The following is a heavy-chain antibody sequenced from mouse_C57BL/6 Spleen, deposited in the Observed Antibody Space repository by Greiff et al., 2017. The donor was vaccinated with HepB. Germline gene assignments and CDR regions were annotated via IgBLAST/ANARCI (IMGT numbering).Heavy chain of an antibody. J-gene: IGHJ2*01. CDR3: ARPTGTGANYFDY. V-gene: IGHV5-17*01. CDR2: ISSGSSTI. CDR1: GFTFSDYG. D-gene: IGHD4-1*02. Sequence: EVKLMESGGGLVKPGGSLKLSCAASGFTFSDYGMHWVRQAPEKGLEWVAYISSGSSTIYYADTVKGRFTISRDNAKNTLFLQMTSLRSEDTAMYDCARPTGTGANYFDYWGQGTTLTVSS.